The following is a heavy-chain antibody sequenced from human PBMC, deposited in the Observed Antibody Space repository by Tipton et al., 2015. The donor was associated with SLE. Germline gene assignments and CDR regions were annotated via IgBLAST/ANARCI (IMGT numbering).Heavy chain of an antibody. V-gene: IGHV3-48*03. J-gene: IGHJ6*03. D-gene: IGHD1-1*01. Sequence: SLRLSCAASGFTFSSYEMNWVRQAPGKGLEWVSYISSSGSTIYYADSVKGRFTISRDNAKNSLYLQMNSLRAEDTAVYCCAREYQLEYYYMDVWGKGTTVTVSS. CDR3: AREYQLEYYYMDV. CDR2: ISSSGSTI. CDR1: GFTFSSYE.